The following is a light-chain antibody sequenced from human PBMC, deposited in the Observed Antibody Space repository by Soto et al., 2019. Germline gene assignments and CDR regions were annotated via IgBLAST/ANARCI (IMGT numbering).Light chain of an antibody. Sequence: QSALTQPASVSGSPGQSITISCTGTSSDIGGSDFVSWYQQHPGKAPKLVMSEVNNRPSGVSSRFLGSKSGNTASLTISGLQAEDEADYYCCSYTTTNTVVFGGGTKLTVL. CDR3: CSYTTTNTVV. CDR1: SSDIGGSDF. CDR2: EVN. V-gene: IGLV2-14*01. J-gene: IGLJ2*01.